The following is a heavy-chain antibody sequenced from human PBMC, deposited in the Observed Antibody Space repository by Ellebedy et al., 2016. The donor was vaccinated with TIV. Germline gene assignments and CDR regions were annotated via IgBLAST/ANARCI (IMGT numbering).Heavy chain of an antibody. CDR1: GYSFTSYW. D-gene: IGHD3-3*01. V-gene: IGHV5-51*01. J-gene: IGHJ5*02. Sequence: GESLKISCKGSGYSFTSYWIGWVRQMPGKGLEWMGIIYPGDSDTRYSPSFQGQVTISADKSISTAYLQWSSLKASDTAMYYCARHLSLSPYDFWSGLHNNWFDPWGQGTLVTVSS. CDR2: IYPGDSDT. CDR3: ARHLSLSPYDFWSGLHNNWFDP.